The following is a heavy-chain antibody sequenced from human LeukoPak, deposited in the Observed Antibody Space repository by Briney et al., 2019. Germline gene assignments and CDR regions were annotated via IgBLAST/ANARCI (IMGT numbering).Heavy chain of an antibody. J-gene: IGHJ6*03. D-gene: IGHD6-25*01. V-gene: IGHV3-43*01. CDR2: ISWDGDSA. Sequence: GGSLRLSCAASGFNFRSYWMTWVRQSPGKGLEWVSLISWDGDSASYADSVKGRFTISRDNTNNSLYLQMNSLRTEDTALYYCAKSGYYYYMDVWGKGTTVTVSS. CDR3: AKSGYYYYMDV. CDR1: GFNFRSYW.